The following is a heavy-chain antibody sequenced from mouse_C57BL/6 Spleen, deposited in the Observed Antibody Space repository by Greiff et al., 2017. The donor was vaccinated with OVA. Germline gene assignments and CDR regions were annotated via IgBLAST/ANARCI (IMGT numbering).Heavy chain of an antibody. CDR3: ARGGITTVVADY. J-gene: IGHJ2*01. V-gene: IGHV1-20*01. CDR1: GYSFTGYF. D-gene: IGHD1-1*01. Sequence: VQLKESGPELVKPGDSVKISCKASGYSFTGYFMNWVMQSHGKSLEWIGRINPYNGDTFYNQKFKGKATLTVDKSSSTAHMELRSLTSEDSAVYYCARGGITTVVADYWGQGTTLTVSS. CDR2: INPYNGDT.